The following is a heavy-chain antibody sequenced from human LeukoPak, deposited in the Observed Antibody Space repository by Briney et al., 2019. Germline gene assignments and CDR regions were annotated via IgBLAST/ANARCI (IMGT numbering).Heavy chain of an antibody. CDR2: IYTSGST. Sequence: SETLSLTCTVSGGSISSYYWSWIRQPAGKGLEWIGRIYTSGSTNYNPSLKSRVAMSVDTSKNQFSLKLSSVTAADTAVYYCARVKVPAAPFDYWGQGTLVTVSS. CDR1: GGSISSYY. CDR3: ARVKVPAAPFDY. J-gene: IGHJ4*02. V-gene: IGHV4-4*07. D-gene: IGHD2-2*01.